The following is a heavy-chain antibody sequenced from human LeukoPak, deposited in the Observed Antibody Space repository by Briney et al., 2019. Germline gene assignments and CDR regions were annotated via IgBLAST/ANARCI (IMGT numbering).Heavy chain of an antibody. V-gene: IGHV4-59*08. D-gene: IGHD3-22*01. Sequence: SETLSLTRTVSGGSISSYYWSWIRQPPGKGLEWIGYIYYSGSTNYNPSLKSRVTISVDTSKNQFSLKLSSVTAADTAVYYCARRRGYDSSGYPNDAFDIWGQGTMVTVSS. CDR3: ARRRGYDSSGYPNDAFDI. J-gene: IGHJ3*02. CDR2: IYYSGST. CDR1: GGSISSYY.